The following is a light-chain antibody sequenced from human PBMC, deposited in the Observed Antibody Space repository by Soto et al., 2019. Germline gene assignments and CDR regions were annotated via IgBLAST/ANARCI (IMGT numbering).Light chain of an antibody. CDR1: SSDVGGHKY. V-gene: IGLV2-14*01. CDR2: EVS. Sequence: QSVLTQPASVSGSPGQSITISCTGTSSDVGGHKYVSWYQQHPGKAPKLMIYEVSNRPPGVSNRFSGSKSGNTASLTISGLQAEDEADYYCSSFTSGSLYLSGTGTKVTVL. CDR3: SSFTSGSLYL. J-gene: IGLJ1*01.